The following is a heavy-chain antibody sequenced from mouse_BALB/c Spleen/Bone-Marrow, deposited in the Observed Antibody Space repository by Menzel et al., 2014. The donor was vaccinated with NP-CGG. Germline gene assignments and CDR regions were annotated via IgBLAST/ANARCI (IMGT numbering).Heavy chain of an antibody. D-gene: IGHD2-3*01. Sequence: QVQLKESGAELVKPGASVKLSCKASGYTFTSYWIHWVKLRPGHGLEWIGEINPSNGCTNYNEKFKNKATLTVDKSSSTAYIQLSSLTSEDSAVYYCARYDGPAWFAYWGQGTLVTVS. J-gene: IGHJ3*01. CDR2: INPSNGCT. V-gene: IGHV1S81*02. CDR3: ARYDGPAWFAY. CDR1: GYTFTSYW.